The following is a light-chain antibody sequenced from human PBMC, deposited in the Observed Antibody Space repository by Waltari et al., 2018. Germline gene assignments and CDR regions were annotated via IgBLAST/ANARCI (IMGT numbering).Light chain of an antibody. Sequence: QSALTQPASVSGSPGQSITISCTGTSSDVAYYNYVSWYQQHPGKAPKLMIYDVSNRPSGVSSRFSGARSGNTASLTISGLQADDEADYYCSSYTTSSTLVFGGGTQLTVL. CDR2: DVS. CDR3: SSYTTSSTLV. J-gene: IGLJ2*01. CDR1: SSDVAYYNY. V-gene: IGLV2-14*01.